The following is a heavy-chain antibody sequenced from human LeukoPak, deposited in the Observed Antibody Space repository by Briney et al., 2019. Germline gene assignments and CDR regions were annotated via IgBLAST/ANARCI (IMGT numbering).Heavy chain of an antibody. V-gene: IGHV4-39*01. Sequence: SETLSLXCTVSGGSISSSSYYWGWSRQPPGKGLEWIGSIYYSGITYYKPSLKSRVTISVATSKNKFSLKRRAVTAADTAVYYCASSPYCSSTSCYEPWGQGTLVTVSS. D-gene: IGHD2-2*01. CDR3: ASSPYCSSTSCYEP. CDR2: IYYSGIT. CDR1: GGSISSSSYY. J-gene: IGHJ5*02.